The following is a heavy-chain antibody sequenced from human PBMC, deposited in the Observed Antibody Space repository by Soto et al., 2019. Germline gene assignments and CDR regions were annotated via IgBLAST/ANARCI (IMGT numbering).Heavy chain of an antibody. CDR3: AADAGLAAQKAAYYYYGMDV. CDR2: IVVGSGNT. Sequence: SVKVCCKASGFTFTSSAVQWVRQARGQRLEWIGWIVVGSGNTNYAQKLQERVTITRDMSTSTAYMELSSLRSEDTAVYYCAADAGLAAQKAAYYYYGMDVWGQGTTVTVSS. D-gene: IGHD6-13*01. J-gene: IGHJ6*02. CDR1: GFTFTSSA. V-gene: IGHV1-58*01.